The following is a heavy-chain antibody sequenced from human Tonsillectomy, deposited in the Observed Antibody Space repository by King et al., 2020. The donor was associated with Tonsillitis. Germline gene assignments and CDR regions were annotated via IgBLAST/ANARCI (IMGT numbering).Heavy chain of an antibody. V-gene: IGHV4-59*02. CDR1: GGSVSSYY. J-gene: IGHJ4*02. CDR2: IYDSETT. CDR3: ARGGGDSSGWYDFFDY. D-gene: IGHD6-19*01. Sequence: VQLQESGPGLVKPSETLSLTCTVSGGSVSSYYWSWIRQPPGKGLEWIGYIYDSETTNYNPSLKGRVTISVDTSKKQFSLKLNSVTAADTAVYYCARGGGDSSGWYDFFDYWGQGTLVTVSS.